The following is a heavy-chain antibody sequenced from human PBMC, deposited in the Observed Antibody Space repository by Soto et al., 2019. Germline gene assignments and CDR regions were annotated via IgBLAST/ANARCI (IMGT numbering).Heavy chain of an antibody. CDR1: GFTFSNYW. V-gene: IGHV3-7*05. Sequence: EVQLVESGGGFVQPGWSLRLSCAASGFTFSNYWMSWVRQAPGKGLEWVANIKVDGSEKYYVDSVKGRFTISRDNAKNSLYLQMNSLRAEDTAVYYCAGVAVRGQGTLVTVSS. CDR3: AGVAV. CDR2: IKVDGSEK. D-gene: IGHD6-19*01. J-gene: IGHJ4*02.